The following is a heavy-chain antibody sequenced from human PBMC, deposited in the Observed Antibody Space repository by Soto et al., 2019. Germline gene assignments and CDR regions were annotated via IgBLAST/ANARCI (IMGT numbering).Heavy chain of an antibody. D-gene: IGHD3-22*01. Sequence: ASVKVSCKASGYTFTSYYMHGVRQAPGQGLEWMGIINLTGGSTSYAPRFQGRVTMTRDTSTSTVYMELSSLKSEDTAVYYCARDQLDRYYYDSSGSYPPDYWGQGNLVTVSS. J-gene: IGHJ4*02. CDR1: GYTFTSYY. V-gene: IGHV1-46*01. CDR2: INLTGGST. CDR3: ARDQLDRYYYDSSGSYPPDY.